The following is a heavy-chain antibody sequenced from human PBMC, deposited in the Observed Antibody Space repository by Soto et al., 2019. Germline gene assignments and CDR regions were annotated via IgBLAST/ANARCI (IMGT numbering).Heavy chain of an antibody. D-gene: IGHD3-10*01. CDR1: GGSISSSSYY. J-gene: IGHJ6*02. CDR3: ARNTQSQRITMVRGVITPYYYYYGMDV. Sequence: PSETLSLTCTVSGGSISSSSYYWGWIRQPPGKGLEWIGSIYYSGSTYYNPSLKSRVTISVDTSKNQFSLKLSSVTAADTAVYYCARNTQSQRITMVRGVITPYYYYYGMDVWGQGTTVTVSS. CDR2: IYYSGST. V-gene: IGHV4-39*01.